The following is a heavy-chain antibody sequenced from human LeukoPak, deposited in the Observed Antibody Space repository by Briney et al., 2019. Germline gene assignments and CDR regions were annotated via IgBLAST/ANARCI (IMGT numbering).Heavy chain of an antibody. V-gene: IGHV4-59*02. J-gene: IGHJ4*02. Sequence: SETLSLTCTISGGSVSDYYWSWIRQSPGKGLEWIGYIYHTGSTSYNPSLKSRVTISVDTSKNQFSLKLSSVTAADTAVYYCARGQARWMRAAAGTRTFDYWGQGTLVTVSS. CDR1: GGSVSDYY. CDR3: ARGQARWMRAAAGTRTFDY. CDR2: IYHTGST. D-gene: IGHD6-13*01.